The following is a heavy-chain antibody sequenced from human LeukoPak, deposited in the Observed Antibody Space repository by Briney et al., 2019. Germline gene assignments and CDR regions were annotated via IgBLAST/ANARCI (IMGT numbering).Heavy chain of an antibody. CDR1: GYAFTGYY. CDR2: INPNSGGT. D-gene: IGHD3-10*01. J-gene: IGHJ6*02. V-gene: IGHV1-2*06. CDR3: ARDRPYGSGGTYGTDV. Sequence: ASVKVSCKASGYAFTGYYMHWVRQAPGQGLEWMGRINPNSGGTNYAQKFQGRVTMTRDTSISTAYMELSRLRSDDTAVYYCARDRPYGSGGTYGTDVWGQGTTVTVSS.